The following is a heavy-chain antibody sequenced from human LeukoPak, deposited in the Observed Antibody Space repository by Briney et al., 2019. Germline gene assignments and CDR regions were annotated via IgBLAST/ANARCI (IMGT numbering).Heavy chain of an antibody. V-gene: IGHV1-2*02. CDR1: GYTFTGYY. CDR3: ARGIVVVPAARDFDY. D-gene: IGHD2-2*01. CDR2: INPNSGGT. Sequence: ASVKVSCKASGYTFTGYYMHWVRQAPGQGLEWMGWINPNSGGTNYAQKFQGRVTMTRDTSISTAYMELSRLRSDDTAVYYCARGIVVVPAARDFDYWGQGTLDTVSS. J-gene: IGHJ4*02.